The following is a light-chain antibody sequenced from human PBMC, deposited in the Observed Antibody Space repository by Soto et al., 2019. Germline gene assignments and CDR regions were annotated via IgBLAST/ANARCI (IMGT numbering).Light chain of an antibody. V-gene: IGKV2-28*01. CDR2: LGY. J-gene: IGKJ5*01. CDR1: QSLLNSNGYNY. CDR3: LQGLQTPIT. Sequence: DIVLTQSPLSLPVTPGEPASISCRSSQSLLNSNGYNYLDWYLQKPGQSPQLMIYLGYNRASGVPDRFSGSDSGKDFTLKISKVGDEDVGVYYRLQGLQTPITFGQGTRLEIK.